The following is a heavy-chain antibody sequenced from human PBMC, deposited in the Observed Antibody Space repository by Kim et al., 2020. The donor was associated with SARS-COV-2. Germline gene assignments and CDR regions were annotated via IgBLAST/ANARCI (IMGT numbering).Heavy chain of an antibody. D-gene: IGHD6-13*01. V-gene: IGHV3-30*01. Sequence: YADSVKGRFTISRDNSKNTLYLQMNSLSAEDTAVYYCARASIAAAAQLDYWGQGTLVTVSS. CDR3: ARASIAAAAQLDY. J-gene: IGHJ4*02.